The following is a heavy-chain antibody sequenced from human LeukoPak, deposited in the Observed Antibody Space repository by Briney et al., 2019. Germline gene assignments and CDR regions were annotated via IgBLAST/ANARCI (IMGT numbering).Heavy chain of an antibody. CDR3: ARLVTYYYGSGSYFFFDY. CDR1: GGSISSYY. J-gene: IGHJ4*02. CDR2: IYYSGST. Sequence: SETLSLTCTVSGGSISSYYWSWIRQPPGKGLEWIGYIYYSGSTNYNPSLKSRVTISVDTSKNQFSLKLSSATAADTAVYYCARLVTYYYGSGSYFFFDYWGQGTLVTVSS. D-gene: IGHD3-10*01. V-gene: IGHV4-59*08.